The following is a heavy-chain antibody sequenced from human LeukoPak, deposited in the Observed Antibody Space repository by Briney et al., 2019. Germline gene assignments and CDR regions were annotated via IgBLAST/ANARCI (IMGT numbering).Heavy chain of an antibody. Sequence: VASVKVSCKASGGTFSSYAISRVRQAPGQGLEWMGGIIPIFGTANYAQKFQGRVTITADESTSTAYMELSSLRSEDTAVYYCARFIAAAEYYYYYGMDVWGQGTTVTVSS. J-gene: IGHJ6*02. CDR1: GGTFSSYA. V-gene: IGHV1-69*13. CDR3: ARFIAAAEYYYYYGMDV. D-gene: IGHD6-13*01. CDR2: IIPIFGTA.